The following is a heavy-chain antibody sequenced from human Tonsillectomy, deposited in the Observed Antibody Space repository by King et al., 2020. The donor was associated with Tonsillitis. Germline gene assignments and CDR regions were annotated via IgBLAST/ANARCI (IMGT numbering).Heavy chain of an antibody. J-gene: IGHJ6*02. D-gene: IGHD3-10*01. Sequence: VQLVESGGGLIQPGGSLRLSCAASGFTVSSNYMSWVRQAPGKGLEWVSVIYSGCSTYYADSVKGRFTISRDNSKNTLYLQMNSLRAEDTAVYYCARDRGLSLYYYYGMDVWGQGTTVTVSS. CDR3: ARDRGLSLYYYYGMDV. CDR1: GFTVSSNY. V-gene: IGHV3-53*01. CDR2: IYSGCST.